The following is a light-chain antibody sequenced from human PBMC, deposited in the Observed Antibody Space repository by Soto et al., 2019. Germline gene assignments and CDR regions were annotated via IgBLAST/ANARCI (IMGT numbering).Light chain of an antibody. Sequence: DIPVTQSPSSLSASVGDRVTFTCRASQTISKSLSWYQQKPGKAPKLLIYAASSLQSGVPSRFSGRGSGTDFTLTISGLQREDRAMYYCLQTASAPATFGQGTRVEI. CDR1: QTISKS. CDR3: LQTASAPAT. J-gene: IGKJ1*01. V-gene: IGKV1-39*01. CDR2: AAS.